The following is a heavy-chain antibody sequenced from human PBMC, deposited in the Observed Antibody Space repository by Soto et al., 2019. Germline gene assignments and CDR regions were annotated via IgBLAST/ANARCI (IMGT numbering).Heavy chain of an antibody. J-gene: IGHJ5*02. V-gene: IGHV3-21*01. CDR3: ARAYSSTPGGWFDP. CDR2: ISSSSSYI. D-gene: IGHD6-13*01. CDR1: GFTFSSYA. Sequence: GGSLRLSCAASGFTFSSYAMSWVRQAPGKGLEWVSSISSSSSYIYYADSVKGRFTISRDNAKNSLYLQMNSLRAEDTAVYYCARAYSSTPGGWFDPWGQGTLVTVSS.